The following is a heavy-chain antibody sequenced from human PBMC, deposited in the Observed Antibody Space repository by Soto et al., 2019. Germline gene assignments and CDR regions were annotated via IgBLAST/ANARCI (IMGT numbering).Heavy chain of an antibody. CDR3: ATLQKYCSSTSCYGYYFDY. J-gene: IGHJ4*02. V-gene: IGHV1-24*01. Sequence: GASVKVSCKVSGYTLTELSMHWVRQAPGKGLEWMGGFDPEDGETIYAQKFQGRVTMTEDTSTDTAYMELSSLRSEDTAVYYCATLQKYCSSTSCYGYYFDYWGQGTLVTVSS. D-gene: IGHD2-2*01. CDR2: FDPEDGET. CDR1: GYTLTELS.